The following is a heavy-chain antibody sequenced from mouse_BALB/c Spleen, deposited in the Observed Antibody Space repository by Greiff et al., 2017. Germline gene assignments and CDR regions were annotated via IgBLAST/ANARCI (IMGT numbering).Heavy chain of an antibody. Sequence: QVQLQQSGAELMKPGASVKISCKATGYTFSSYWIEWVKQRPGHGLEWIGEILPGSGSTNYNEKFKGKATFTADTSSNTAYMQLSSLTSEDSAVYYCARWGITTANYFDDWGQGTTLTVSS. D-gene: IGHD1-2*01. CDR1: GYTFSSYW. CDR2: ILPGSGST. CDR3: ARWGITTANYFDD. V-gene: IGHV1-9*01. J-gene: IGHJ2*01.